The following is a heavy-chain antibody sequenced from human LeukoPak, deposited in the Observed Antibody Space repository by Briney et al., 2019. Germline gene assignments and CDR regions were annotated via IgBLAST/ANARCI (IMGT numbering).Heavy chain of an antibody. CDR1: GFTFSSYG. Sequence: EGSLRLSCAASGFTFSSYGMHWVRQAPGKGLEWVANMKQDGREKWYVESVKGRFTISRDNAKNSLYLQMNSLRAEDTAVYYCARGAGVFDYWGQGTLVTVSS. CDR2: MKQDGREK. CDR3: ARGAGVFDY. D-gene: IGHD3-10*01. V-gene: IGHV3-7*01. J-gene: IGHJ4*02.